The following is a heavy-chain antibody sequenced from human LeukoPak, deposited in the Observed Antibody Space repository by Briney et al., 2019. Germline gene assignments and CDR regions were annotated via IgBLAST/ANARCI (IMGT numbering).Heavy chain of an antibody. CDR3: ARLYDRSSYGAFDI. J-gene: IGHJ3*02. CDR2: LYGDGTT. CDR1: TFTVSGNY. V-gene: IGHV3-66*02. D-gene: IGHD3-22*01. Sequence: GGSLRLSCAASTFTVSGNYRGWVRQAPGKGLEWVSVLYGDGTTYYPDSVKGRFTISGDNSQNILYLYLDSLRAEDTAVYYCARLYDRSSYGAFDIWGQGTVVTVSS.